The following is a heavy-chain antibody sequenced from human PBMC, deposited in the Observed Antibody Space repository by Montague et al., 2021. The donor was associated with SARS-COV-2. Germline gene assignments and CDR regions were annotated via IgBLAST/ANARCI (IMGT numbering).Heavy chain of an antibody. CDR2: ISTLDSYI. D-gene: IGHD3-10*01. Sequence: SLRLSCAASGFAFSSYLVNWVRQAPGKGLEWVSSISTLDSYIYYADSVQGRSTISRDDAKNSLFLQLNSLRVEDTAVYYCARGGYYGSGSLLDSWGQGTLVTVSS. CDR1: GFAFSSYL. J-gene: IGHJ4*02. V-gene: IGHV3-21*06. CDR3: ARGGYYGSGSLLDS.